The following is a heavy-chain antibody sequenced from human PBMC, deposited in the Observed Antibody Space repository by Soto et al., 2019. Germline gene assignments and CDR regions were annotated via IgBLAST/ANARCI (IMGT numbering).Heavy chain of an antibody. CDR2: ISSSSSYT. Sequence: LSLTCPVSGVSISSGGYYWSWLRQAPGKGLEWVSYISSSSSYTNYADSVKGRFTISRDNAKNSLYLQMNSLRAEDTAVYYCAKQQLGPGYFDYWGQGTLVNVSS. D-gene: IGHD6-6*01. V-gene: IGHV3-11*06. CDR1: GVSISSGGYY. CDR3: AKQQLGPGYFDY. J-gene: IGHJ4*02.